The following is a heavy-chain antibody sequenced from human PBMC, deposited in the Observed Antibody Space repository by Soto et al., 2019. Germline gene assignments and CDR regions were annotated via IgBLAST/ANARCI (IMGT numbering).Heavy chain of an antibody. CDR3: ARTRPRYYYDSSGYIDY. Sequence: PGGSLRLSCAASGFTVSSNYMSWVRQAPGKGLEWVSVIYSGGSTYYADSVKGRFTISRDNSKNTLYLQMNSLRAEDTAVYYCARTRPRYYYDSSGYIDYWGQGTLVTVSS. V-gene: IGHV3-53*01. D-gene: IGHD3-22*01. J-gene: IGHJ4*02. CDR1: GFTVSSNY. CDR2: IYSGGST.